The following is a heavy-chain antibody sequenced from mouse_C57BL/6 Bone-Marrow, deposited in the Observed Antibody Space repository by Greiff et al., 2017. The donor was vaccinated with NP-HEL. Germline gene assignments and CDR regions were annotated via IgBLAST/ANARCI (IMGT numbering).Heavy chain of an antibody. D-gene: IGHD1-1*01. CDR2: ISSGSSTI. Sequence: EVKVVESGGGLVKPGGSLTLSCAASGFTFSDYGMHWVRQAPEKGLEWVAYISSGSSTIYYADTVKGRFTISRDNAKNTLFLQMTSLRSEDTAMYYCARPGVLLSWFAYWGQGTLVTVSA. CDR3: ARPGVLLSWFAY. V-gene: IGHV5-17*01. J-gene: IGHJ3*01. CDR1: GFTFSDYG.